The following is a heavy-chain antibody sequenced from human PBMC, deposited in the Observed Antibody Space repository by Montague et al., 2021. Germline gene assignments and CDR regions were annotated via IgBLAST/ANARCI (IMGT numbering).Heavy chain of an antibody. D-gene: IGHD2-2*03. CDR2: IVISSIYI. CDR1: GFTFTSFT. CDR3: ARVSLGIVEVNMDV. Sequence: SQRLSCAASGFTFTSFTMTWVRQAPGKGLEWLSSIVISSIYIQYADSVKGRFTISRDNAENSVYLQMNYLRAENRAVYYCARVSLGIVEVNMDVWGKGTTVTVSS. V-gene: IGHV3-21*01. J-gene: IGHJ6*03.